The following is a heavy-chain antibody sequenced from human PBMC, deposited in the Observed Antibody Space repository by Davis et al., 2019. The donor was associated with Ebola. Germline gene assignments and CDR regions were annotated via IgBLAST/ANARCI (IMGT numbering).Heavy chain of an antibody. Sequence: MPSETLSLTCTVSGGSISSYYWSWIRQPPGKGLEWIGYIHDNGDTKSNPSLKSRFTISVDTSKNQFSLKLSSVTVADTAVYYCARGDFDWLRVGMDVWGQGTTVTVSS. D-gene: IGHD3-9*01. J-gene: IGHJ6*02. CDR3: ARGDFDWLRVGMDV. V-gene: IGHV4-59*12. CDR2: IHDNGDT. CDR1: GGSISSYY.